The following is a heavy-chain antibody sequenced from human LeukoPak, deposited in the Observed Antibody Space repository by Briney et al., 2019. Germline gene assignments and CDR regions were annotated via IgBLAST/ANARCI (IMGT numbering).Heavy chain of an antibody. V-gene: IGHV4-31*03. CDR2: IYYIGST. Sequence: SETLSLTCTVSGGSISSGGYYWSWIRQHPGKGLEWIGYIYYIGSTYYNPSLKSRVTISVDTSKNQFSLKLSSVTAADTAVYYCARHRTPRRYCSSTSCYFDYWGQGTLVTVSS. J-gene: IGHJ4*02. CDR3: ARHRTPRRYCSSTSCYFDY. CDR1: GGSISSGGYY. D-gene: IGHD2-2*01.